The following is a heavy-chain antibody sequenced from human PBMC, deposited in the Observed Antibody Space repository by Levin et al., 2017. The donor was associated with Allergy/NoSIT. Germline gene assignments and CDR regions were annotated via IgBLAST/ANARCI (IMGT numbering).Heavy chain of an antibody. D-gene: IGHD3-10*01. CDR1: GFSLSTTGVG. J-gene: IGHJ4*02. CDR3: AQSGWFDDRGYFDY. CDR2: IYWDDDK. V-gene: IGHV2-5*02. Sequence: QTLSLTCTISGFSLSTTGVGVAWIRQPPGKALEWLALIYWDDDKRYSPSLKNRLTITKDTSKNQVVLTMTKMDPVDTATYYCAQSGWFDDRGYFDYWGQGTLVTVSS.